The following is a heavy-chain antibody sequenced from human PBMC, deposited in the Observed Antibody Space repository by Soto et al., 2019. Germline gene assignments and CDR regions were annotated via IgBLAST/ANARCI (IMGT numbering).Heavy chain of an antibody. V-gene: IGHV4-31*03. Sequence: QVQLQESGPGLVKPSQTLSLTCTVSGGSISSGGYYWSWIRQHPGKGLEWIGYIYYSGSTYYNPSLKRRVTISIDTSKNQFSLKLSSVTAADTAVYSWARVGCYDGSGYNAFVIWGQGTMVTVSS. CDR1: GGSISSGGYY. J-gene: IGHJ3*02. D-gene: IGHD3-22*01. CDR2: IYYSGST. CDR3: ARVGCYDGSGYNAFVI.